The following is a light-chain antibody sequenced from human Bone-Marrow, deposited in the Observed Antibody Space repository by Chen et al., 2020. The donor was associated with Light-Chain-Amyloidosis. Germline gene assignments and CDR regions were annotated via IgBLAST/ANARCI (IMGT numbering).Light chain of an antibody. Sequence: SYELTQPPSVSVSPGQTASITCSGDKLGDKYACWYQQKPGQSPVLVIYQDSKRPSGIPERFSGSNSGNTATLTISGTQAMDEADYYCQAWDSSTNPHWVFGGGTKLTVL. V-gene: IGLV3-1*01. CDR3: QAWDSSTNPHWV. J-gene: IGLJ3*02. CDR2: QDS. CDR1: KLGDKY.